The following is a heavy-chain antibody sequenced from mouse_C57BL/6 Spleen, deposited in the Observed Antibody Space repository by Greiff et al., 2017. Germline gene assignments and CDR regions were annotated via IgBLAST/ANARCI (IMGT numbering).Heavy chain of an antibody. Sequence: EVQLVESGGGLVQPGGSLKLSCAASGFTFSDYYMYWVRQTPEKRLEWVAYISNGGGSTYYPDTVKGRFTISRDNAKNTQYLRMSRLKSEDTAMYYCARRYYYAMDYWGQGTSVTVSS. CDR3: ARRYYYAMDY. J-gene: IGHJ4*01. CDR1: GFTFSDYY. CDR2: ISNGGGST. V-gene: IGHV5-12*01.